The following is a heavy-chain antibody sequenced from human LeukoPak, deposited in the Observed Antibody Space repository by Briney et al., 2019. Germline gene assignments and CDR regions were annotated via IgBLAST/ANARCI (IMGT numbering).Heavy chain of an antibody. CDR2: IKPDGSEK. CDR3: ARDRDGYHY. D-gene: IGHD3-22*01. J-gene: IGHJ4*02. Sequence: GGSLRLSCGASGFTFSSFWMSWVRQAPGKGLEWVANIKPDGSEKNYVDSVKGRFTVSRDNPKNSVYLQMNSLRAEDTAVYYCARDRDGYHYWGQGTLVTVST. CDR1: GFTFSSFW. V-gene: IGHV3-7*01.